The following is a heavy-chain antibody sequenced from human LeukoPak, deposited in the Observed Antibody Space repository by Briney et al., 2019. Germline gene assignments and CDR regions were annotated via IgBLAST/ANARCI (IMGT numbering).Heavy chain of an antibody. CDR2: IYTSGST. D-gene: IGHD3-16*01. Sequence: PSETLSLTCTVSGGSISSGSYYWSWIRQPAGTGLEWIGRIYTSGSTNYNPSLKSRVTISVDTSKNQFSLKLSSVTAADTAVYYCARDPSLGGEVGYWGQGTLVTVSS. CDR1: GGSISSGSYY. J-gene: IGHJ4*02. V-gene: IGHV4-61*02. CDR3: ARDPSLGGEVGY.